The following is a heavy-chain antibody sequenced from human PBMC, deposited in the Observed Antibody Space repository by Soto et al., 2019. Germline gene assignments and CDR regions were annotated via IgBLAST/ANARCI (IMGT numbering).Heavy chain of an antibody. V-gene: IGHV3-23*01. J-gene: IGHJ4*02. D-gene: IGHD6-13*01. CDR2: ISGSGGST. CDR1: GFTFSSYA. Sequence: GGSLRLSCAASGFTFSSYAMSWVRQAPGKGLEWVSAISGSGGSTYYADSVKVRFTISRDNSKDTLYLQMNSLRAEDAFVYDCANVRCSRSYYFDFWCQGTLVTVSS. CDR3: ANVRCSRSYYFDF.